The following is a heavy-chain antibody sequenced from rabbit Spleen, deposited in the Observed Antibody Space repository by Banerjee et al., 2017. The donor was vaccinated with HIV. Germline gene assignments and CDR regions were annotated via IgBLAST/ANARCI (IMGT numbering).Heavy chain of an antibody. V-gene: IGHV1S45*01. Sequence: QEQLEESAGGLVQPGGSLKLSCKASGFTLSSYYMNWVRQAPGKGLEWIGYIDPVFGITYYANWVNGRFSISKTSSTTVTLQMTSLTAADTATYFCARVVTDDGVLILWGPGTLVTVS. D-gene: IGHD1-1*01. J-gene: IGHJ4*01. CDR2: IDPVFGIT. CDR1: GFTLSSYYM. CDR3: ARVVTDDGVLIL.